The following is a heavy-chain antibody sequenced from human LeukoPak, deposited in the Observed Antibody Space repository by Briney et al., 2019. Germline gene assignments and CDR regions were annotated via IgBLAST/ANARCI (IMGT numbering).Heavy chain of an antibody. J-gene: IGHJ5*02. Sequence: SETLSLTCTISCGSISSYYWSWIRQPPRKGLEWIGYIYYSGSTNYNPSLKSRVTISVDTSKNQFSLKLSSVTAADTAVYYCARGLGTIDPWGQGTLVTVSS. D-gene: IGHD3-16*01. CDR1: CGSISSYY. CDR2: IYYSGST. CDR3: ARGLGTIDP. V-gene: IGHV4-59*01.